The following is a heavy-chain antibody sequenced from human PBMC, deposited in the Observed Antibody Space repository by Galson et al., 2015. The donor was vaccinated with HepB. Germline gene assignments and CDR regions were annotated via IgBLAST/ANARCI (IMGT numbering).Heavy chain of an antibody. V-gene: IGHV3-73*01. D-gene: IGHD6-13*01. CDR1: GFTFSGSA. CDR2: TRSKASDYAP. CDR3: LRLGDLSGYSSS. J-gene: IGHJ4*02. Sequence: SLRLPCAASGFTFSGSAIHWVRQASGQGPEWVGRTRSKASDYAPPYAASLKGRFTISRDDSKNTAYLHMNSLKTKDTAVYYCLRLGDLSGYSSSWGQGTLVTVSS.